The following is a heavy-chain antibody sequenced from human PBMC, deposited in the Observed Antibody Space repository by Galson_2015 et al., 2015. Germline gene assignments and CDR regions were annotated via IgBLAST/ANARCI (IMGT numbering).Heavy chain of an antibody. Sequence: SLRLSCAASGFTVSSNYMIWVRQAPGKGLEWVSPITGSGGSTFYADSVKGRFTIYRDNSKNTLYLQMNSLRAEDTAVYYCAKSAYDFWSGYFRLDPWGQGTLVTVSS. J-gene: IGHJ5*02. CDR3: AKSAYDFWSGYFRLDP. V-gene: IGHV3-23*01. D-gene: IGHD3-3*01. CDR2: ITGSGGST. CDR1: GFTVSSNY.